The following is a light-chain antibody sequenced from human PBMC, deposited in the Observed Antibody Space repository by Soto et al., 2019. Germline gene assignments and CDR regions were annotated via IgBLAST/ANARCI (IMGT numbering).Light chain of an antibody. CDR2: EGS. V-gene: IGLV2-23*01. Sequence: QSALTQPASVSGSPGQSITISCTGTSSDVGTYNLVSWYQQYPGKAPKLMIYEGSKWPSGVSNRFSGSKSGNTASLTISGLQAEDEADYYCCSYAAGTTSVVFGGGTKLTVL. J-gene: IGLJ2*01. CDR1: SSDVGTYNL. CDR3: CSYAAGTTSVV.